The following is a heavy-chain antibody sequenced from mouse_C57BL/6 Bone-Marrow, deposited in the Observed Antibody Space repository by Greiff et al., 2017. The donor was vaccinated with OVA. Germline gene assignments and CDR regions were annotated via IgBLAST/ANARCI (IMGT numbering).Heavy chain of an antibody. CDR1: YFAFTASA. CDR2: FTMYSDST. J-gene: IGHJ3*01. CDR3: ASGDCGAY. D-gene: IGHD2-13*01. V-gene: IGHV1-49*01. Sequence: LQQSGAELVRPGSSVKLSCKASYFAFTASAMHWVKQRPGHGLEWIGSFTMYSDSTEYSENFKGKATLTANTSSSTAYMELSSLTAEDSAVYYCASGDCGAYWGQGTLVTVSA.